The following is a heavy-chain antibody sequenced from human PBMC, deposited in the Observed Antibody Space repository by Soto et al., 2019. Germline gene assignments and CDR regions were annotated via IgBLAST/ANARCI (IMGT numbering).Heavy chain of an antibody. CDR3: ARVELLGNACDI. CDR2: INAGNGNT. Sequence: QVQLVQSGAEVKKPGASVKVSCKASGYTFTSYAMHCVRHAPGQRLEWMGWINAGNGNTKYSQKFQGRVTITRDTSASRAYMELSSLRSEDTAVYYCARVELLGNACDIWGQGTMVTVSS. D-gene: IGHD1-7*01. CDR1: GYTFTSYA. V-gene: IGHV1-3*01. J-gene: IGHJ3*02.